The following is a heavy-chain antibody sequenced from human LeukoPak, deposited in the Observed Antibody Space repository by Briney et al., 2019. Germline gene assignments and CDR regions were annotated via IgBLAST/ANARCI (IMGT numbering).Heavy chain of an antibody. Sequence: ASVKVSSKASGYTFTGYYMHWVRQAPGQGLEWMGWINPNSGGTNYAQKLQGRVTMTTDTSTSTAYMELRSLRPDDTAVYYCARDRRVVPAAKIDYWGQGTLVTVSS. J-gene: IGHJ4*02. CDR1: GYTFTGYY. CDR2: INPNSGGT. CDR3: ARDRRVVPAAKIDY. D-gene: IGHD2-2*01. V-gene: IGHV1-2*02.